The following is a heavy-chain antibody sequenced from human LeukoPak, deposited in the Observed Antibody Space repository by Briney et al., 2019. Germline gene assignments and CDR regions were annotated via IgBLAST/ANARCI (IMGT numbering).Heavy chain of an antibody. Sequence: GGSLRLSCAASGFTLSIYAMSWVRPAPGERLECGSATLSSDAGTYSAASVRGRFTTSRDNSKNTLFLQMNILRTEDAAVYYCAKAPATSCSGVYCHPFDLWGQGTLVTVSS. D-gene: IGHD2-15*01. CDR1: GFTLSIYA. J-gene: IGHJ4*02. V-gene: IGHV3-23*01. CDR3: AKAPATSCSGVYCHPFDL. CDR2: TLSSDAGT.